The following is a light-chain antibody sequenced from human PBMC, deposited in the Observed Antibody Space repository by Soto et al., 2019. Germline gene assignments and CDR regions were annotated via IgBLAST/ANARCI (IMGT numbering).Light chain of an antibody. CDR2: GAS. CDR3: QQYGSSSIT. V-gene: IGKV3-20*01. CDR1: QNVISFN. J-gene: IGKJ5*01. Sequence: EIELTQSPATLSLSPGDTATLSCRASQNVISFNLAWYPQHSGQAPRLLIYGASRRATGIPDRFSGSGSGTEFTLSISRLEPADSAVYYCQQYGSSSITFGQGTRLEIK.